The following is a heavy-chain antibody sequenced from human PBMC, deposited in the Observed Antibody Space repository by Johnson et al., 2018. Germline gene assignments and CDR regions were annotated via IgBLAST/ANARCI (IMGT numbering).Heavy chain of an antibody. D-gene: IGHD5-18*01. Sequence: QVQLVQSGGGVVQPGRSLRLSCAASGFTFSSYGMHWVRPAPGKGLEWVAVIWYDGSNEYYADSVKGRFTISRDNSKNTLFLQMNSLRAEDTALNSCVRDWIPVWSLSGMDVWGQGTTVTVSS. CDR1: GFTFSSYG. V-gene: IGHV3-33*01. J-gene: IGHJ6*02. CDR2: IWYDGSNE. CDR3: VRDWIPVWSLSGMDV.